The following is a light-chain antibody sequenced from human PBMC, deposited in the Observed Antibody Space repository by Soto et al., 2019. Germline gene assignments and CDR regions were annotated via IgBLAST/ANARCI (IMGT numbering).Light chain of an antibody. CDR1: SSDVGGYNY. Sequence: QSALTQPASVSGSPGQSITISCTGTSSDVGGYNYVSWYQQHPGKAPKLMIYDVSNRPSGVSNRFSGSKSGNTASLTISGLQAEDEADYYYSSYTSSSPLVFGGGTKVTVL. V-gene: IGLV2-14*01. CDR3: SSYTSSSPLV. J-gene: IGLJ3*02. CDR2: DVS.